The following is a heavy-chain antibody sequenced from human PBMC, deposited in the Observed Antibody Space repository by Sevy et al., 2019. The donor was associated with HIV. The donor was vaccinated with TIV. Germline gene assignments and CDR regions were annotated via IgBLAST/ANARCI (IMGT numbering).Heavy chain of an antibody. CDR1: GFTVSSNY. CDR3: ARDRYSSSGYYYYGMDV. V-gene: IGHV3-53*01. CDR2: IYSGGST. J-gene: IGHJ6*02. D-gene: IGHD6-13*01. Sequence: GGSLRLSCAASGFTVSSNYMSWVRQAPGKGLEWVSVIYSGGSTYYADSVKGRFTISRDNAKNSLYLQMNSLRAEDTAVYYCARDRYSSSGYYYYGMDVWGQGTTVTVSS.